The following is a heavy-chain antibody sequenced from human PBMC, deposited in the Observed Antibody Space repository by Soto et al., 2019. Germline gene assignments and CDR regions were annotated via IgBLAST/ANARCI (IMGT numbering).Heavy chain of an antibody. D-gene: IGHD2-15*01. V-gene: IGHV4-31*03. CDR2: SHYTGNT. CDR1: GGSISRGIYY. CDR3: ARGAPATPFSGPSWFEP. Sequence: PSETLSLPCTVSGGSISRGIYYWNWIRQHPVKGLEWSGYSHYTGNTNYNPSLKSRVSRSVDTPKNQFSLNLGSVSAADTAMYYCARGAPATPFSGPSWFEPGGQGTLVTAFS. J-gene: IGHJ5*02.